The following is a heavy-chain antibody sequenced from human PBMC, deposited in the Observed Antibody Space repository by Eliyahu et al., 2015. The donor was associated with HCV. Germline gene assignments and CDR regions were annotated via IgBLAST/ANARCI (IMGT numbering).Heavy chain of an antibody. CDR1: GGSISSSSYY. D-gene: IGHD3-3*01. CDR2: IYYSGST. V-gene: IGHV4-39*01. J-gene: IGHJ6*02. CDR3: ARQGAGDYDFWSGYFTRNYYYYGMDV. Sequence: QLQLQESGPGLVKPSETLSLTCTVSGGSISSSSYYWGWIRQPPGKGLEWIGSIYYSGSTYYNPSLKSRVTISVDTSKNQFSLKLSSVTAADTAVYYCARQGAGDYDFWSGYFTRNYYYYGMDVWGQGTTVTVSS.